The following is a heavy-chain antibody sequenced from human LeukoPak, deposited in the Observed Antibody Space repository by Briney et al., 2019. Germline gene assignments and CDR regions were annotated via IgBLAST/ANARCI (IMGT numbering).Heavy chain of an antibody. CDR3: ARGRYYDSSGYPKYYYYYYMDV. CDR2: INHSGST. V-gene: IGHV4-34*01. CDR1: GGSFSGYY. D-gene: IGHD3-22*01. Sequence: SETLSLTCAVYGGSFSGYYWSWIRQPPGKGLEWIGEINHSGSTNYNPSLKSRVTISVDTSKNQFSLKLSSVTAADTAVYYCARGRYYDSSGYPKYYYYYYMDVWGKGTTVTVSS. J-gene: IGHJ6*03.